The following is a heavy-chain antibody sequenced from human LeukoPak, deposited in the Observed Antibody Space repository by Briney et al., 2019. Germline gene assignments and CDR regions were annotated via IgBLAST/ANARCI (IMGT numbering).Heavy chain of an antibody. D-gene: IGHD1-1*01. CDR3: AREPNWNDEKTFDY. J-gene: IGHJ4*02. V-gene: IGHV1-18*01. Sequence: GASVKVSCEASGYTFTSYGISWVRQAPGQGLEWMGWISAYNGNTNYAQKLQGRVTMTTDTSTSTAYMELRSLRSDDTAVYYCAREPNWNDEKTFDYWGQGTLVTVSS. CDR1: GYTFTSYG. CDR2: ISAYNGNT.